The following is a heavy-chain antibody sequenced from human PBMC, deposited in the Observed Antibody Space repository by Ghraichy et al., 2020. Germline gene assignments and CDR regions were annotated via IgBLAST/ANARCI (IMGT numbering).Heavy chain of an antibody. V-gene: IGHV4-4*09. Sequence: SETLSLTCTVSGGSISSYYWSWIRQPPGKGLEWIGYIYTSGSTNYNPSLKSRVTISVDTSKNQFSLKLSSVTAADTAVYYCARHRGYYDFWSGYYEYNWFDPWGQGTLVTVSS. CDR1: GGSISSYY. D-gene: IGHD3-3*01. CDR3: ARHRGYYDFWSGYYEYNWFDP. CDR2: IYTSGST. J-gene: IGHJ5*02.